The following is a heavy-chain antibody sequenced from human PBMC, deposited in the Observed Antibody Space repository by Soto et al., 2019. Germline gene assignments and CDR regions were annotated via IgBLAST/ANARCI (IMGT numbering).Heavy chain of an antibody. V-gene: IGHV4-39*01. CDR3: ARQRTTVVTQAYFDH. CDR2: IYYSGRT. D-gene: IGHD2-21*02. Sequence: SETLSLTCIVSGESISSSSYYWGWIRQPPGKGLEWIGSIYYSGRTYYNPSFKSRVTISIDTSKNQFSLKLSSVTATDTAVYYCARQRTTVVTQAYFDHWGQGARVTVSS. J-gene: IGHJ4*02. CDR1: GESISSSSYY.